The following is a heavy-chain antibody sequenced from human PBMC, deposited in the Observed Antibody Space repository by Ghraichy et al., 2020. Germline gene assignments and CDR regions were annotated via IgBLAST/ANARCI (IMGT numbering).Heavy chain of an antibody. CDR1: GFTFRNYW. V-gene: IGHV3-74*01. CDR3: GRGPFSDSAGTLAY. Sequence: LSLTCAASGFTFRNYWMHWVRQVPGKGLVWVSRINNDGTSTNYADSVKGRFTISRDNAKDTLYLHMNSLRADDTAVYYCGRGPFSDSAGTLAYWGQGTLVTVSS. D-gene: IGHD3/OR15-3a*01. CDR2: INNDGTST. J-gene: IGHJ4*02.